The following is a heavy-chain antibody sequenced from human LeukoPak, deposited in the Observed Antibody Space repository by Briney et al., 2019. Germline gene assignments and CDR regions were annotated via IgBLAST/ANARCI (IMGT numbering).Heavy chain of an antibody. CDR2: IYPGDSDT. D-gene: IGHD3-22*01. CDR1: GYSFTSYW. CDR3: ARQTYYYDSSGYYYWFDP. V-gene: IGHV5-51*01. J-gene: IGHJ5*02. Sequence: GESLKISCKGSGYSFTSYWIGWVRQMPGKGLGWMGVIYPGDSDTRYSPSFQGQVTISADKSISTAYLQWSSLKASDTAMYYCARQTYYYDSSGYYYWFDPWGQGTLVTVSS.